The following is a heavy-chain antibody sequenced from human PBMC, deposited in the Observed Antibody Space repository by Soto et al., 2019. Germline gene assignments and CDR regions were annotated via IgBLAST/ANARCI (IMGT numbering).Heavy chain of an antibody. J-gene: IGHJ4*02. CDR1: GFTFSDYY. CDR3: ARDDPYCSSTSCYGIDY. Sequence: KAGGSLRLSCAASGFTFSDYYMSWIRQAPGKGLEWVSYISSSGSTIYYADSVKGRFTISRDNAKNSLYLQMNSLRAEDTAVYYCARDDPYCSSTSCYGIDYWGQGTLVTGSS. V-gene: IGHV3-11*01. CDR2: ISSSGSTI. D-gene: IGHD2-2*01.